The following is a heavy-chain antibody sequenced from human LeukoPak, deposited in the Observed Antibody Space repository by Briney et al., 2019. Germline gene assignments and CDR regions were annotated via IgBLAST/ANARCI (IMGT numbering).Heavy chain of an antibody. CDR2: INPNSGGT. J-gene: IGHJ3*02. CDR3: ARLIKIQLWVWDGAFDI. CDR1: GYTFTGYY. D-gene: IGHD5-18*01. Sequence: GASVKVSCKASGYTFTGYYMHWVRQAPGQGLEWMGWINPNSGGTNYAQKFQGRVTMTRDTSISTAYMELSRLRSDDTAVYYCARLIKIQLWVWDGAFDIWGQGTMVTVSS. V-gene: IGHV1-2*02.